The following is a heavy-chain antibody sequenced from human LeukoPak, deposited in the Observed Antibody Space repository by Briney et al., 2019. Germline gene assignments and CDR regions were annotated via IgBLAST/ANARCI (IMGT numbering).Heavy chain of an antibody. CDR2: INHSGDA. CDR1: GGTFSGYY. V-gene: IGHV4-34*01. CDR3: ASAYYYGSGSWFDY. Sequence: SETLSLTCAVYGGTFSGYYWTWIRQSPGKGLEWIGEINHSGDADYNPSLKSRVTISVDTSKNQFSLKLSSVTAADTAVYYCASAYYYGSGSWFDYWGQGTLVTVSS. J-gene: IGHJ4*02. D-gene: IGHD3-10*01.